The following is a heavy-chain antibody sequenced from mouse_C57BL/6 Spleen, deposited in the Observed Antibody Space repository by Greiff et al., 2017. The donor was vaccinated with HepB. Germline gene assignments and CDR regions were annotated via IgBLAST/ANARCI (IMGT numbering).Heavy chain of an antibody. J-gene: IGHJ1*03. CDR3: ARLGGSSLYWYFDV. CDR1: GFTFSSYG. Sequence: EVMLVESGGDLVKPGGSLKLSCAASGFTFSSYGMSWVRQTPDKRLEWVATISSGGSYTYYPDSVKGRFTISRDNAKNTLYLQMSSLKSEDTAMYYCARLGGSSLYWYFDVWGTGTTVTVSS. V-gene: IGHV5-6*01. D-gene: IGHD1-1*01. CDR2: ISSGGSYT.